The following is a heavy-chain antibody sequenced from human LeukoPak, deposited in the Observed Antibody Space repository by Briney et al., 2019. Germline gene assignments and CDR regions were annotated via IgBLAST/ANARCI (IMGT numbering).Heavy chain of an antibody. CDR1: GFTFSDYY. D-gene: IGHD6-19*01. Sequence: NSGGSLRLSCAASGFTFSDYYMSWIRQAPGKGLEWVSYISSSGSTIYYADSVKGRFTISRDNAKNSLYLQLNSLRAEDTALYYCARAKGIAVADLWGQGTLVTVSS. V-gene: IGHV3-11*04. J-gene: IGHJ4*02. CDR2: ISSSGSTI. CDR3: ARAKGIAVADL.